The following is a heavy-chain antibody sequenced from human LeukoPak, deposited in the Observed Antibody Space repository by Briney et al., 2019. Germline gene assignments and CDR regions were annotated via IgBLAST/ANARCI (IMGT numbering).Heavy chain of an antibody. J-gene: IGHJ4*02. Sequence: GASVKVSCKASGGTFSSYAISWVRQAPGQGLEWMGWISAYNGNTNYAQKLQGRVTMTTDTSTSTAYMELRSLRSDDTAVYYCASGESYRPLNYWGQGTLVTVSS. CDR1: GGTFSSYA. V-gene: IGHV1-18*01. CDR3: ASGESYRPLNY. D-gene: IGHD3-10*01. CDR2: ISAYNGNT.